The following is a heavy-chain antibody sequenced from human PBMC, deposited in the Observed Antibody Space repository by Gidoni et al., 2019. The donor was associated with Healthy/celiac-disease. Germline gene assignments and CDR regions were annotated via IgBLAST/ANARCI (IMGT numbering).Heavy chain of an antibody. CDR2: INPSGGST. CDR3: ARRSGSLTKYFDY. Sequence: QVQLVQSGAGVKQPGASVKVSCKAAGDTFTSYYMHWVRQAPGQGLEWMGIINPSGGSTSYAQKFQGRVTMTRDTSTSTVYMELSSLRSEDTAVYYCARRSGSLTKYFDYWGQGTLVTVSS. CDR1: GDTFTSYY. V-gene: IGHV1-46*01. J-gene: IGHJ4*02. D-gene: IGHD3-10*01.